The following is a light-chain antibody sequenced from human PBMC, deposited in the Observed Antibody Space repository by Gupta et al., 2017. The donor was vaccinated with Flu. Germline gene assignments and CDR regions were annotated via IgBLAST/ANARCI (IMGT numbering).Light chain of an antibody. CDR1: QSVNRL. CDR3: QQSDSTPQT. Sequence: DIQMTQSPSSVSASVGDRVSITCRASQSVNRLLNWYQQKAGEAPKLLIYAASTLQSGVPSRFSGSGSGTDFTLTIDTLQPQDLAIYYCQQSDSTPQTFGQGTKVEIK. CDR2: AAS. J-gene: IGKJ1*01. V-gene: IGKV1-39*01.